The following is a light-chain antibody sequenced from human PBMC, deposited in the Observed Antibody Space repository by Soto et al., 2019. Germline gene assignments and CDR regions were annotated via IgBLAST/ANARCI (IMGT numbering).Light chain of an antibody. CDR3: QQYTGPPTT. CDR2: DAS. CDR1: QTVSSN. J-gene: IGKJ5*01. V-gene: IGKV3-15*01. Sequence: EIVMTQSPATLSVSPGERATLSCRASQTVSSNLAWYQQKPGQAPRLLIYDASTRATGIPVRFSGTGSGTDFTLTITRLEPEDSAVYFCQQYTGPPTTFGQGTRLEIK.